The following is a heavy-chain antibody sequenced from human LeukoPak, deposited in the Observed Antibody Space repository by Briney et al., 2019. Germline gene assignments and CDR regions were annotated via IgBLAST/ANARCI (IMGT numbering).Heavy chain of an antibody. V-gene: IGHV4-4*07. Sequence: SETLSLTCTVSGGSISSYYWSWIRQPAGKVLEWIGRIYGSGSTNYNPSLKSRITMSVDTSKNQFSLKLTSVTAADTAVYFCARDSAAAPYYFDYWGQGTLVTVSS. CDR2: IYGSGST. D-gene: IGHD2-2*01. J-gene: IGHJ4*02. CDR1: GGSISSYY. CDR3: ARDSAAAPYYFDY.